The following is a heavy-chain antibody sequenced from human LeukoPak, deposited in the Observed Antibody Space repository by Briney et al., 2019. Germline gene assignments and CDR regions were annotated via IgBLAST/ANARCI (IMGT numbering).Heavy chain of an antibody. CDR3: ARDERDIVVVVAATHDAFDI. J-gene: IGHJ3*02. CDR2: IYYSGST. D-gene: IGHD2-15*01. V-gene: IGHV4-39*07. CDR1: GGSISSSSYY. Sequence: SETLSLTCTVSGGSISSSSYYWGWIRQPPGKGLEWIGSIYYSGSTYYNPSLKSRVTISVDTSKNQFSLKLSSVTAADTAVYYCARDERDIVVVVAATHDAFDIWGQGTMVTVSS.